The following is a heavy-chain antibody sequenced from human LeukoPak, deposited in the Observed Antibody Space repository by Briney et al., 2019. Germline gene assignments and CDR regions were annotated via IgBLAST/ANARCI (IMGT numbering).Heavy chain of an antibody. V-gene: IGHV4-4*08. CDR1: GGSISSYY. D-gene: IGHD1-14*01. Sequence: SETLSLTCTVSGGSISSYYWSWIRQPPGKGLEWIGRVFTSGSTDYNPSFKSRVTISVDTSKKQVSLRLSSVTAADTAVYYCARDLPGQYGFDIWGQGTMVTVSS. CDR3: ARDLPGQYGFDI. CDR2: VFTSGST. J-gene: IGHJ3*02.